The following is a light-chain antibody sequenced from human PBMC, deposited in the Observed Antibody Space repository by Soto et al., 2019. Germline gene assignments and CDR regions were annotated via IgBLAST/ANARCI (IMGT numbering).Light chain of an antibody. CDR3: AAWDDSLNGWV. CDR2: SNN. J-gene: IGLJ3*02. V-gene: IGLV1-44*01. Sequence: SVLAQPPSASGTPGQRVTVSCSGSSSNIRTNTVNWYHQLPGTAPKLLIYSNNQRPSGVPDRFSGSKSGTSASLAISGLQSEDEADYYCAAWDDSLNGWVFGGGTKLTVL. CDR1: SSNIRTNT.